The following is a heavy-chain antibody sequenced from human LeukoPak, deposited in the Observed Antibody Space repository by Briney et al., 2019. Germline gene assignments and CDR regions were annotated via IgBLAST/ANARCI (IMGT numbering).Heavy chain of an antibody. D-gene: IGHD4-17*01. J-gene: IGHJ4*02. CDR1: GFTFSSYC. Sequence: GGSLRLSCAASGFTFSSYCMHWVRQAPGKGLEWVAFIRYDGSNKYYADSVKGRFTISRENSKNTLYLQMNSLRAEDTAVYYCALVTVTTSRNFDYWGQGTLVTVSS. CDR3: ALVTVTTSRNFDY. CDR2: IRYDGSNK. V-gene: IGHV3-30*02.